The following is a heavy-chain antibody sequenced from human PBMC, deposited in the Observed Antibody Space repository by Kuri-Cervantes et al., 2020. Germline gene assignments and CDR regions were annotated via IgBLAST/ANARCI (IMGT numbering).Heavy chain of an antibody. CDR2: ISYDGSNK. Sequence: LSLTCAASGFTFSSYAMHWVRQAPGKGLEWVAVISYDGSNKYYADSVKGRFTISRDNSKNTLYLQMNSLRAEDTAVYFCARYSGSNGFVYWGQGTLVTVSS. CDR1: GFTFSSYA. CDR3: ARYSGSNGFVY. J-gene: IGHJ4*02. V-gene: IGHV3-30*01. D-gene: IGHD1-26*01.